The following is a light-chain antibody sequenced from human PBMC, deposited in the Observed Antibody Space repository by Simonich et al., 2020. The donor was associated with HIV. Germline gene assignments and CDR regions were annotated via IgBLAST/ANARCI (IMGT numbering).Light chain of an antibody. CDR3: SAWDSSLSAWV. V-gene: IGLV10-54*01. CDR2: RNN. CDR1: SNNVGNQG. J-gene: IGLJ3*02. Sequence: QAGLTQPPSVSKGLRQTATLTCTGNSNNVGNQGAAWLQQHQGHPPNLLSYRNNNRPSGHSERLAASRSGNTASLTSTGLQPEDEADYYCSAWDSSLSAWVFGGGTKLTVL.